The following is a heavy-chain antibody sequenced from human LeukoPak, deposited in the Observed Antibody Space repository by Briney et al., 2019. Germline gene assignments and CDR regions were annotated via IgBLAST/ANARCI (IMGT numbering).Heavy chain of an antibody. D-gene: IGHD1-26*01. Sequence: GASVNVSCKASGGTFSSYAISWVRQAPGQGLEWMGGIIPIFGTANYAQKFQGRVTITADESTSTAYMELSSLRSEDTAVYYCARAGIVGATTYYYYGMDVWGQGTTVTVSS. CDR1: GGTFSSYA. V-gene: IGHV1-69*13. CDR3: ARAGIVGATTYYYYGMDV. CDR2: IIPIFGTA. J-gene: IGHJ6*02.